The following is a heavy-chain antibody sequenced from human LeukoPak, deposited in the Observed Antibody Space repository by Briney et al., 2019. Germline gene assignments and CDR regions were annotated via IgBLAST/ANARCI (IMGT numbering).Heavy chain of an antibody. V-gene: IGHV3-23*01. CDR3: ARRGQTHCGGESNFDY. Sequence: PGGSLRLSCAASGFTFSSYAMSWVRQAPGKGPEWVSTISGSGGSTYYADSVKGRFTISRDNSKNTLYLQMNSLRAEDTAVYYCARRGQTHCGGESNFDYWGQGTLVTVSS. J-gene: IGHJ4*02. CDR1: GFTFSSYA. CDR2: ISGSGGST. D-gene: IGHD2-21*01.